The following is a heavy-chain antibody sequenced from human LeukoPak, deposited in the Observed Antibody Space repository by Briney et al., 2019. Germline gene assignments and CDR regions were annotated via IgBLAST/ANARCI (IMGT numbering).Heavy chain of an antibody. CDR1: GGTFSSYT. CDR3: ARAVPAGNDFWSGYYNGGAFDI. V-gene: IGHV1-69*02. CDR2: IIPILGIA. Sequence: ASAKVSCKASGGTFSSYTISWVRQAPGQGLEWMGRIIPILGIANYAQKFQGRVTITADKSTSTAYMELSSLRSEDTAVYYCARAVPAGNDFWSGYYNGGAFDIWGQGTMVTVSS. J-gene: IGHJ3*02. D-gene: IGHD3-3*01.